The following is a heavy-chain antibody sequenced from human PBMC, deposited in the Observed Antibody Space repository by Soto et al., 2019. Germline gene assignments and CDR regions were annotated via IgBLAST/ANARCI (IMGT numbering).Heavy chain of an antibody. CDR2: IIPIFGTA. CDR3: ARHGFTSYSYGYYYGMDV. V-gene: IGHV1-69*01. Sequence: QVQLVQSGAEVKKPGSPVKVSCKASGGTFSSYAISWVRQAPGQGLEWMGGIIPIFGTANYAQKFQGRVTITADESTSTAYMELSSLRSEDTAVYYCARHGFTSYSYGYYYGMDVWGQGTTVTVSS. J-gene: IGHJ6*02. CDR1: GGTFSSYA. D-gene: IGHD5-18*01.